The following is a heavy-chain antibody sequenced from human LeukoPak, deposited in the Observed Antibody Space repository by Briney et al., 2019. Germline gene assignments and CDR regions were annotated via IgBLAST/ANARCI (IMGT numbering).Heavy chain of an antibody. Sequence: GGSLRLSCAASGFTFTTYAINWVRQAPGKGLEWVSGISADDKAYYADSVKGRFTISRDNSKNTVSLQMSSLRAEDTALYYCAKDPALAGTGGGFDVWGQGTRVAVSS. CDR1: GFTFTTYA. V-gene: IGHV3-23*01. J-gene: IGHJ3*01. D-gene: IGHD6-19*01. CDR3: AKDPALAGTGGGFDV. CDR2: ISADDKA.